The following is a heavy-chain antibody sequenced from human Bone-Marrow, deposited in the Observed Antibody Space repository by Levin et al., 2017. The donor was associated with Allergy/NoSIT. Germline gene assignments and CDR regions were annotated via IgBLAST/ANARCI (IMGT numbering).Heavy chain of an antibody. D-gene: IGHD5-18*01. CDR1: GGTFSSYA. V-gene: IGHV1-69*06. Sequence: KISCKASGGTFSSYAISWVRQAPGQGLEWMGGIIPIFDTPNYAQKFLGRLTITADKSTRTAYMELSSLRSEDTAMYYCAQFPWVDTAMDHVYSHGVDVWGQGTTVTVSS. CDR2: IIPIFDTP. J-gene: IGHJ6*02. CDR3: AQFPWVDTAMDHVYSHGVDV.